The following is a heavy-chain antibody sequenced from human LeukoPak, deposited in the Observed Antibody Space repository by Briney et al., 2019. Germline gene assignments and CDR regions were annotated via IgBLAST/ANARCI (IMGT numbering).Heavy chain of an antibody. J-gene: IGHJ4*02. CDR3: ARDALYDSSGYGLTGDFDY. CDR1: GYTFTGYY. CDR2: INPNSGGT. Sequence: GASVKVSCKASGYTFTGYYMHWVRQAPGQGLEWMGWINPNSGGTNYAQKFQGRVTMTRDTSISTAYMELSRLRSDDTAVHYCARDALYDSSGYGLTGDFDYWGQGTLVTVSS. V-gene: IGHV1-2*02. D-gene: IGHD3-22*01.